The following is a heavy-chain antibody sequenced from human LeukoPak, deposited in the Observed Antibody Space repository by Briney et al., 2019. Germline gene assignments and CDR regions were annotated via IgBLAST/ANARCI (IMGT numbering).Heavy chain of an antibody. D-gene: IGHD3-22*01. Sequence: SETLSLTCTVSGGSISSGDYYWSWIRQPPGKGLEWIGYIYYSGSTYYNPSLKSRVTISVDTSKNQFSLKLSSVTAADTAVYYCARAEGSSGYIYDYWGQGALVTVSS. J-gene: IGHJ4*02. CDR1: GGSISSGDYY. V-gene: IGHV4-30-4*01. CDR3: ARAEGSSGYIYDY. CDR2: IYYSGST.